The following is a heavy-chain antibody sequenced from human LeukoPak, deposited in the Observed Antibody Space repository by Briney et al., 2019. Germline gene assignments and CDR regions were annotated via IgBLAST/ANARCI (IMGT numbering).Heavy chain of an antibody. Sequence: GASVKVSCKTSGYTFSSYEINWVRQATGRGLEWVGWMNPKTGKTAYARNLQGTVTITRDTSISTAYMDLSGLRSEDTAVYYCARIRPVTTGLKGYYFDYWGQGTLVTVSS. D-gene: IGHD1-1*01. CDR2: MNPKTGKT. J-gene: IGHJ4*02. CDR3: ARIRPVTTGLKGYYFDY. CDR1: GYTFSSYE. V-gene: IGHV1-8*01.